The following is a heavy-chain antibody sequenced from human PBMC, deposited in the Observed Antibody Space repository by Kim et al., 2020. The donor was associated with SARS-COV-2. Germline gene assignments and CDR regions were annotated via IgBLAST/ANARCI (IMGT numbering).Heavy chain of an antibody. D-gene: IGHD4-17*01. Sequence: GGSLRLSCAASGFTFSNAWMSWVRQAPGKGLEWVGRIKSKTDGGTTDYAAPVKGRFTISRDDSKNTLYLQMNSLKTEDTAVYYCTSYGYYYYYGMDVWGQGTTVTVSS. CDR1: GFTFSNAW. CDR2: IKSKTDGGTT. J-gene: IGHJ6*02. CDR3: TSYGYYYYYGMDV. V-gene: IGHV3-15*01.